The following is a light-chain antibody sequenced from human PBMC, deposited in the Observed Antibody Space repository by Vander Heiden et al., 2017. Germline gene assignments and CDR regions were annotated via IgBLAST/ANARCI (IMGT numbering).Light chain of an antibody. V-gene: IGLV3-19*01. CDR3: NSRDNSGDHVV. CDR1: SLRNYY. CDR2: GNN. J-gene: IGLJ2*01. Sequence: SHLPQEPAVSVPFEHTATITCQGHSLRNYYASWYQQKPGTAPLLVIYGNNNRPSGIPDRFSGSSSGDTTSLAITGAQARDEADYYCNSRDNSGDHVVFGGGTKLTVL.